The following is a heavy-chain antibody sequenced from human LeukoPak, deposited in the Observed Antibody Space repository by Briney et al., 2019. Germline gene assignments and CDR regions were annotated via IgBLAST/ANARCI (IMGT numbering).Heavy chain of an antibody. D-gene: IGHD3-10*01. Sequence: GASVKVSCKASGYTFTSYDINWVRQATGQGLEWMGWMNPNSGNTGYAQKFQGRVTMTRNTSISTAYMELSSLRSEDTAVYYCARASMVRGVMGFDPWGQGTLVTVSS. V-gene: IGHV1-8*01. CDR1: GYTFTSYD. J-gene: IGHJ5*02. CDR3: ARASMVRGVMGFDP. CDR2: MNPNSGNT.